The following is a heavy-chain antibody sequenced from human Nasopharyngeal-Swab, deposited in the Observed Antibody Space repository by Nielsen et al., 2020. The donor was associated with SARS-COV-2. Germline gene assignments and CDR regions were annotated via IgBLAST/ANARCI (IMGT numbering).Heavy chain of an antibody. Sequence: ASVQVSCKASGYTFTGYYMHWVRQAPGQGLEWMGRINPNSGGTSYAQKFQGRVTMTRDTSTSTVYMELSSLRSEDTAVYYCARDPTPAVDSSSSLDYYYGMDVWGQGTTVTVSS. CDR1: GYTFTGYY. CDR2: INPNSGGT. CDR3: ARDPTPAVDSSSSLDYYYGMDV. V-gene: IGHV1-2*06. J-gene: IGHJ6*02. D-gene: IGHD6-6*01.